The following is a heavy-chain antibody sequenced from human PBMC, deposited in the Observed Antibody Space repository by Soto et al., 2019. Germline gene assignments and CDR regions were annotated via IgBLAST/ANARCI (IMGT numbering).Heavy chain of an antibody. CDR1: GGSISSGGYY. V-gene: IGHV4-31*03. CDR2: IYYSGST. Sequence: PSETLSLTCTVSGGSISSGGYYWSWIRQHPGKGLEWIGYIYYSGSTYYNPSLKSRVTISVDTSKNQFSLKLSSVTAADTAVYYCAREGQEYSSSWYPDWGQGTLVTVSS. J-gene: IGHJ4*02. CDR3: AREGQEYSSSWYPD. D-gene: IGHD6-13*01.